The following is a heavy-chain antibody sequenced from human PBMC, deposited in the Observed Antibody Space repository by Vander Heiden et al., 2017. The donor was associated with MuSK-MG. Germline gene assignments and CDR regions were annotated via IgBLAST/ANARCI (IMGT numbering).Heavy chain of an antibody. Sequence: QVQLQQWGAGLLKPSETLSLTCGVYGGSFSAYYWRWIRQTPGKGLDGIGEINHSGSTNYNPSLKSRVSISVDTSKSQFSLQLTSVTAADTAVYYCARQGSSCSSISCWFDPWGQGTLVTVSS. J-gene: IGHJ5*02. CDR2: INHSGST. V-gene: IGHV4-34*01. D-gene: IGHD2-2*01. CDR1: GGSFSAYY. CDR3: ARQGSSCSSISCWFDP.